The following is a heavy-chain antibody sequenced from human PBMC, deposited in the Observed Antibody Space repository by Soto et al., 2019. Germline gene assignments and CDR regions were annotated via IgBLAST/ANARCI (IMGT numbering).Heavy chain of an antibody. CDR3: ATPGNGWHKYFHH. Sequence: QVQLQESGPGLVKPSETLSLTCTVSGGSINNDYWSWIRQRPGKGLEWIGYISYSGNTNYNPSLKSRVTISVDTSKNQFSLNLRSVTAADTAVYYCATPGNGWHKYFHHWGQGTLVTVSS. V-gene: IGHV4-59*01. D-gene: IGHD6-19*01. CDR1: GGSINNDY. J-gene: IGHJ1*01. CDR2: ISYSGNT.